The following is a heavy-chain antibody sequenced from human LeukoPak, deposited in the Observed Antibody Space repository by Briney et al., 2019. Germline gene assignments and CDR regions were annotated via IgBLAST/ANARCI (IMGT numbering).Heavy chain of an antibody. Sequence: SEALSLTCAVDGGSFSFYYWSWIRQTPGKGLEWIGEINHSGSSNYNPSLKSRVTISVDTSKNQFSLKLNSVTAADTAVYYCARRSQDFDFWGQGILVTVSA. CDR3: ARRSQDFDF. CDR2: INHSGSS. V-gene: IGHV4-34*01. J-gene: IGHJ4*02. CDR1: GGSFSFYY.